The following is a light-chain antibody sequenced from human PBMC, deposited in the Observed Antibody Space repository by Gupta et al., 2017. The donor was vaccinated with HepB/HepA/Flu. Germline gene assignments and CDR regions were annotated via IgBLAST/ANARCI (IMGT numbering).Light chain of an antibody. CDR3: QHRINWPLT. CDR1: QIIATY. CDR2: DAS. Sequence: EVVLTKSPATLSLSPGERATLSCRASQIIATYLAWYQQKPGQAPRLLIYDASNRAAGIPARFSGSGSGTDFTLTISSLEPEDFGVYYCQHRINWPLTFGGGTKVEIK. V-gene: IGKV3-11*01. J-gene: IGKJ4*01.